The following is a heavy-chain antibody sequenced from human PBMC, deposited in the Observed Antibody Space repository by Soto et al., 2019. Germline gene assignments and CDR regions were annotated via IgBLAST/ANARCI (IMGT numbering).Heavy chain of an antibody. V-gene: IGHV1-3*01. D-gene: IGHD6-13*01. CDR1: GYTFTSYA. J-gene: IGHJ4*02. CDR3: AREKGYSSSWYYFDY. Sequence: ASVKVSCKASGYTFTSYAMHWVRQAPGQRLEWMGWINAGNGNTKYSQKFQGRVTITRDTSASTAYMELSSLRSEDTAVYYCAREKGYSSSWYYFDYWAPRTLVTVSS. CDR2: INAGNGNT.